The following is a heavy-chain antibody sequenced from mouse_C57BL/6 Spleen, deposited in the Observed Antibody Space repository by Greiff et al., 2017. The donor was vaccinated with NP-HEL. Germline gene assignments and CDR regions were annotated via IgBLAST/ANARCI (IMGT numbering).Heavy chain of an antibody. J-gene: IGHJ3*01. CDR2: FYPGSGSI. CDR1: GYTFTEYT. CDR3: ARPPYGYDGFAY. V-gene: IGHV1-62-2*01. Sequence: QVHVKQSGAELVKPGASVKLSCKASGYTFTEYTIHWVKQRSGQGLEWIGWFYPGSGSIKYNEKFKDKATLTADKSSSTVYMELSRLTSEDSAVYCCARPPYGYDGFAYWGQGTLVTVSA. D-gene: IGHD2-2*01.